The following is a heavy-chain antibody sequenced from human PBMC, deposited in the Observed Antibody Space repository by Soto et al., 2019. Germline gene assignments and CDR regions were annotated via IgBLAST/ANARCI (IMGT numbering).Heavy chain of an antibody. CDR2: ISAYNGNT. J-gene: IGHJ5*02. V-gene: IGHV1-18*01. Sequence: ASVKVSCKASGYTFTSYGISWVRQAPGQGLEWMGWISAYNGNTNYAQKLQGRVTMTTDTSTSTAYMELRSLRSDDTAVYYCARDLVRVEDDSSYGWFDPWGQGTLVTVSS. D-gene: IGHD3-22*01. CDR1: GYTFTSYG. CDR3: ARDLVRVEDDSSYGWFDP.